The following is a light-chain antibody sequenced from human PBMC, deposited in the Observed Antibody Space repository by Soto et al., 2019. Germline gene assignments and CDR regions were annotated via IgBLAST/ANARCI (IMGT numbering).Light chain of an antibody. V-gene: IGKV1-5*01. CDR3: QHYSSYSS. Sequence: DIQRTQSPSTLSASVGDRVTITCRASQSISGWLAWYQQKPGKAPNLLISDASSLESGVPSRFSGSGSGTEFTLTISGLQPDDFATYYCQHYSSYSSFGQGTKLEIK. J-gene: IGKJ2*01. CDR2: DAS. CDR1: QSISGW.